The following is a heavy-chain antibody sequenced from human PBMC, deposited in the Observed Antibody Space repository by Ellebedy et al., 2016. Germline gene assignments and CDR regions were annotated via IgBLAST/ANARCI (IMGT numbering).Heavy chain of an antibody. CDR3: AHVSRLSDYPKFDP. D-gene: IGHD5/OR15-5a*01. CDR1: GFSLKTSEAG. CDR2: MYWDGSY. J-gene: IGHJ5*02. V-gene: IGHV2-5*02. Sequence: SGPTLVKPTQTLTLTCTFSGFSLKTSEAGVGWIRQPPGKALEWLISMYWDGSYHYSPSLKDPFTITRETSENRVVLTLTNVSPLDTATYYCAHVSRLSDYPKFDPWGQGTLITVSS.